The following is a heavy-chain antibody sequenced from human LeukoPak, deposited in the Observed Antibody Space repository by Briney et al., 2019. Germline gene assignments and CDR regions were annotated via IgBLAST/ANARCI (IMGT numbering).Heavy chain of an antibody. Sequence: GGSLRLSCAASGFTFSSYSMNWVRQDPGKGLEWVSSISSSSSYIYYADSVKGRFTISRDNAKNSLYLQMNCLRAEDTAVYYCARPGLVGSSSCYYFDYWGQGTLVTVSS. J-gene: IGHJ4*02. CDR1: GFTFSSYS. CDR3: ARPGLVGSSSCYYFDY. V-gene: IGHV3-21*01. D-gene: IGHD6-13*01. CDR2: ISSSSSYI.